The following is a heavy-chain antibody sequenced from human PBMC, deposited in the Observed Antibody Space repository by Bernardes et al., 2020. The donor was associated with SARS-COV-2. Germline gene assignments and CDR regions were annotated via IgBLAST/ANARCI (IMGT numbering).Heavy chain of an antibody. Sequence: SETLSLTCTVSGGSISSTTYYWGWIRQPPGKGLDWIGFIYYSGSTYYNPSLRSRVTISLDTSKNQFSLKVNSVTAADTAVYYCVRGHVVVLSAALLNWFDPWGQGTLVTVSS. V-gene: IGHV4-39*07. CDR1: GGSISSTTYY. D-gene: IGHD2-2*01. CDR2: IYYSGST. J-gene: IGHJ5*02. CDR3: VRGHVVVLSAALLNWFDP.